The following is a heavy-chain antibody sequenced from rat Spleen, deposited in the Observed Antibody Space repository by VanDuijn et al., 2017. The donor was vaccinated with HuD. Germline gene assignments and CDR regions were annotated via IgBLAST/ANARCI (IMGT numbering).Heavy chain of an antibody. Sequence: EVQLVESDGGLVQPGRSLKLSCAASGFSFGDYAMAWVRQAPKKGLEWVATIIYDGSSTYYRDSVKGRFTVSRDNAKSTLYLQMDSLRSEDTATHYCTRHAYYDGYYHWYFDFWGPGTMVTVSS. V-gene: IGHV5-17*01. D-gene: IGHD1-12*03. CDR3: TRHAYYDGYYHWYFDF. CDR2: IIYDGSST. CDR1: GFSFGDYA. J-gene: IGHJ1*01.